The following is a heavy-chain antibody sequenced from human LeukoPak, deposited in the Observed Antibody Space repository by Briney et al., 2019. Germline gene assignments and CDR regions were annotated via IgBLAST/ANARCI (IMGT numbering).Heavy chain of an antibody. V-gene: IGHV5-51*01. CDR2: IYPGDSDT. D-gene: IGHD6-13*01. J-gene: IGHJ4*02. Sequence: GESLKISCKGSGYSFTSYWIGWVCQMPGKGLEWMGIIYPGDSDTRYSPSFQGQVTISADKSISTAYLQWSSLKASDTAMYYCARMGWVYSSSVPYYFDYWGQGTLVTVSS. CDR3: ARMGWVYSSSVPYYFDY. CDR1: GYSFTSYW.